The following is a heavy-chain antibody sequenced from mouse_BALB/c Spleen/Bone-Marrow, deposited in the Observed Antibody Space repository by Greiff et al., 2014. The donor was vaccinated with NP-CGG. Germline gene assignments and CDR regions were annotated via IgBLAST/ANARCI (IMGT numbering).Heavy chain of an antibody. J-gene: IGHJ2*01. CDR1: GFNIKDTY. V-gene: IGHV14-3*02. Sequence: EVHLVESGAELVKPGASVKLSCTASGFNIKDTYMHWVKQRPEQGLEWIGRIDPANGNTKYDPKFQGKATTTADTSSNTAYLQLSSLTSEDTAVYYCALYYDYDVGYWGQGTTLTVSS. CDR3: ALYYDYDVGY. CDR2: IDPANGNT. D-gene: IGHD2-4*01.